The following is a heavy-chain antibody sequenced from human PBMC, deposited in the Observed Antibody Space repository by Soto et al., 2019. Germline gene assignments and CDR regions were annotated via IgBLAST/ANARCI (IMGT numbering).Heavy chain of an antibody. CDR2: IHSSGSI. CDR1: GGSSIGDDYY. D-gene: IGHD5-12*01. Sequence: PLETLTLSCTVSGGSSIGDDYYCMLIRQSPGSGREWIGYIHSSGSIYYNPSLKSRATMSIDTARNQFSLKVSSVTVADTAVYYCARDLDGLHDNNSGPSPRPGWGKGTLVPVSS. V-gene: IGHV4-30-4*01. J-gene: IGHJ1*01. CDR3: ARDLDGLHDNNSGPSPRPG.